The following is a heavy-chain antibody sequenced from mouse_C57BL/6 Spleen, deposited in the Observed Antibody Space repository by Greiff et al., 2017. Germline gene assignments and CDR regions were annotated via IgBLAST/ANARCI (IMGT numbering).Heavy chain of an antibody. V-gene: IGHV1-18*01. J-gene: IGHJ3*01. CDR1: GYTFTDYN. CDR2: INPNNGGT. Sequence: EVKLQESGPELVKPGASVKIPCKASGYTFTDYNMDWVKQSHGKSLEWIGDINPNNGGTIYNQKFKGKATLTVDKSSSTAYMELRSLTSEDTAVYYCARRGAVVAPFAYWGQGTLVTGSA. CDR3: ARRGAVVAPFAY. D-gene: IGHD1-1*01.